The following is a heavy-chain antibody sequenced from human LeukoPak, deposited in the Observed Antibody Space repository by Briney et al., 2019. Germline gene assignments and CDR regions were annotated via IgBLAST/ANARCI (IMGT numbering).Heavy chain of an antibody. J-gene: IGHJ4*02. D-gene: IGHD4-23*01. V-gene: IGHV4-39*01. Sequence: PSETLSLTCTVSGGSISSSSYYWGWIRQPPGKGLEWIGSIYYSGSTYYNPSLKSRVTISVDTSKNQFSLKLSSVTAADTAVYYCARLSTTEVTGDYWGQGTLVTVSS. CDR3: ARLSTTEVTGDY. CDR2: IYYSGST. CDR1: GGSISSSSYY.